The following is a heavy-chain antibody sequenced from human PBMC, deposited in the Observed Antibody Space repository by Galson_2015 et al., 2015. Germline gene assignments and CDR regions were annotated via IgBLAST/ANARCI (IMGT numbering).Heavy chain of an antibody. CDR2: IGKSGGTM. D-gene: IGHD2-15*01. J-gene: IGHJ4*02. Sequence: SLRLSCAASGFTFSNYGMNWVRQAPGKGLEWVSNIGKSGGTMYYADSVKGRFTISRDNAKNSVFLQMNSLRVEDTAVFYCARDGISWGLDYWGQGTLVTASS. CDR3: ARDGISWGLDY. CDR1: GFTFSNYG. V-gene: IGHV3-48*03.